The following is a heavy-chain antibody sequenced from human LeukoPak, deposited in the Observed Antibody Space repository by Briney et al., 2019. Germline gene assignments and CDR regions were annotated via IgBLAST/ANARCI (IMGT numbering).Heavy chain of an antibody. CDR1: GLTFSSYW. CDR2: INSDGSTT. D-gene: IGHD4/OR15-4a*01. V-gene: IGHV3-74*01. CDR3: ARDRRLWNMDV. Sequence: GGSLRLSCAASGLTFSSYWMHWVRQAPGKGLVWVSRINSDGSTTTYADSVKGRFTISRDNAMNTLYLQMNSLRAEDTAVYYCARDRRLWNMDVWGTGATVTISS. J-gene: IGHJ6*03.